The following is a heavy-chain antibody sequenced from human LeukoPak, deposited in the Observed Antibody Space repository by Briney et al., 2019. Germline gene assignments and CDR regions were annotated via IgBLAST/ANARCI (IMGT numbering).Heavy chain of an antibody. CDR3: AKDNVKVTTIRRVPHYMDV. V-gene: IGHV3-30*02. CDR1: GFTFSSYG. Sequence: GGSLRLSCAASGFTFSSYGMHWVRQAPGKGLEWVAFIRYDGSNKYYADSVKGRFTISRDNSKNTLYLQMSSLTAEDTAVYYCAKDNVKVTTIRRVPHYMDVWGKGATVTISS. D-gene: IGHD5-12*01. CDR2: IRYDGSNK. J-gene: IGHJ6*03.